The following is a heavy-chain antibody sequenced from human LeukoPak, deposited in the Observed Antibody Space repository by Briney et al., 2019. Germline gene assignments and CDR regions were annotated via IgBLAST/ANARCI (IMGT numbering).Heavy chain of an antibody. V-gene: IGHV1-69*06. CDR1: GGTFSSYA. CDR2: IIPIFGTA. J-gene: IGHJ4*02. Sequence: SVKVSCKASGGTFSSYAISWVRQVPGQGLEWMGGIIPIFGTANYAQKFQGRVTITADKSTSTAYMELSSLRSEDTAVYYCARGPLVGTFDYWGQGTLVTVSS. CDR3: ARGPLVGTFDY. D-gene: IGHD1-26*01.